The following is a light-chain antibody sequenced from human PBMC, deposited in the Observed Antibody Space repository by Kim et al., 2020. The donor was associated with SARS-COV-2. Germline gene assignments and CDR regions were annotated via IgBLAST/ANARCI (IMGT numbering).Light chain of an antibody. Sequence: QSVLTQPPSASGTPGQRVTISCSGSSSHIGSNTVNWYQQLPGTAPKLFIFSNNQRPSGVPDRFSGSKSGTSASLAISGLQSEDEADYYCAAWDDSLNGWVFGGGTQLTVL. CDR1: SSHIGSNT. CDR3: AAWDDSLNGWV. CDR2: SNN. J-gene: IGLJ3*02. V-gene: IGLV1-44*01.